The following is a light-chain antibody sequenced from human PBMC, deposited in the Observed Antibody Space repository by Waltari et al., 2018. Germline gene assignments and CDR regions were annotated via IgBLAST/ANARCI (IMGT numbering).Light chain of an antibody. Sequence: EIVMTQSPATLSVSPGERATLSCRASQSVSSNFAWYQQKPGQAPRLLIYGASSRATGIPDRFSGSGSGTDFTLTISRLEPEDFALYYCHHYGQQYGSSPGTFGQGTKVEIK. CDR2: GAS. J-gene: IGKJ1*01. V-gene: IGKV3-20*01. CDR3: HHYGQQYGSSPGT. CDR1: QSVSSN.